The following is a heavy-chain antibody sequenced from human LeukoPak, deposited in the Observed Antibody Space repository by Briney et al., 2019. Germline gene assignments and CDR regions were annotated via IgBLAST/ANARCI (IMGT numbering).Heavy chain of an antibody. CDR1: GGSINNYY. Sequence: SETVSLTCSVSGGSINNYYWSWIRQSPGKGLEWMGCIYYSGSTKYNPPLKSRISVSVDTSKNQFSLKLSSVTAADTAVYYCARTLSSGYPDYFYYMDVWGKGTTVTISS. CDR2: IYYSGST. J-gene: IGHJ6*03. D-gene: IGHD3-22*01. CDR3: ARTLSSGYPDYFYYMDV. V-gene: IGHV4-59*01.